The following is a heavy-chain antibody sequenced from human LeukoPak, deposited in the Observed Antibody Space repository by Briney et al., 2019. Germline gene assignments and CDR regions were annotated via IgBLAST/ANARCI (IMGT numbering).Heavy chain of an antibody. Sequence: GRSLRLSCAASGFTFCNYPMHWVRQAPGKGLEWVAVIPYDGSNNYYSDSVKGRFTISRDNSKNTLYLQMNSLRPEDTAVYYCARSGGTTVTMFEYWGQGNLVTVSS. CDR3: ARSGGTTVTMFEY. CDR1: GFTFCNYP. V-gene: IGHV3-30-3*01. D-gene: IGHD4-17*01. J-gene: IGHJ4*02. CDR2: IPYDGSNN.